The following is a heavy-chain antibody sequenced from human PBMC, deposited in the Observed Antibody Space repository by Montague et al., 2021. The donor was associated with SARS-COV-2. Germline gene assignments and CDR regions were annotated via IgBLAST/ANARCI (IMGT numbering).Heavy chain of an antibody. CDR3: ARDRLRYGWFDP. CDR2: IYYTANT. V-gene: IGHV4-39*01. J-gene: IGHJ5*02. Sequence: SETLPLTCTVSGGSIISTTSNWGWIRQPPGKGLERIGSIYYTANTYYTPSLKTRVTISVDTSKNQFSLRLRSVTAADTAVYYCARDRLRYGWFDPWGQGTLVTVSS. D-gene: IGHD5-12*01. CDR1: GGSIISTTSN.